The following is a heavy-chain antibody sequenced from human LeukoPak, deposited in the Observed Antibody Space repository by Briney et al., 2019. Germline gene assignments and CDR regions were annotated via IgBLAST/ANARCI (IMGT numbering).Heavy chain of an antibody. J-gene: IGHJ4*02. V-gene: IGHV1-3*01. CDR3: ARDPSYYGDYYFDY. D-gene: IGHD4-17*01. CDR1: GYTCTSYA. Sequence: ASVKVSCKASGYTCTSYAMHWVRQAPGQRLEWMGWINAGNGNTKYSQKFQGRVTITRDTSASTAYMELSSLRSEDTAVYYCARDPSYYGDYYFDYWGQGTLVTVSS. CDR2: INAGNGNT.